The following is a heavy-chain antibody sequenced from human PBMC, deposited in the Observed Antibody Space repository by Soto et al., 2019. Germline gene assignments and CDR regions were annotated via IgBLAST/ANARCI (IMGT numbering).Heavy chain of an antibody. CDR1: GGSINSGDYY. J-gene: IGHJ5*02. D-gene: IGHD3-3*01. CDR3: ARGGPRVFGVPLKNWFDP. V-gene: IGHV4-30-4*01. CDR2: IYYSGST. Sequence: SETLSLTCTVSGGSINSGDYYWSWIRQPPGKCLEWIGYIYYSGSTYYNPSLKSRVTISVDTSKNQFSLKLSSVTAADTAVYYCARGGPRVFGVPLKNWFDPWGQGTLVTVYS.